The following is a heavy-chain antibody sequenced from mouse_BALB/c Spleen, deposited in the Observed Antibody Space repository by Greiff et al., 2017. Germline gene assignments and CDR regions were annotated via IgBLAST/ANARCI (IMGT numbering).Heavy chain of an antibody. Sequence: QVQLKESGPGLVAPSQSLYITCTVSGFSLTGYGVNWVRQPPGKGLEWLGMIWGEGSTDYNSALKSRLSISKDNSKSQVFLKMNSLQTDDTARYYCARDHGSSYLDYWGQGTTLTVSS. CDR3: ARDHGSSYLDY. J-gene: IGHJ2*01. CDR1: GFSLTGYG. D-gene: IGHD1-1*01. CDR2: IWGEGST. V-gene: IGHV2-6-7*01.